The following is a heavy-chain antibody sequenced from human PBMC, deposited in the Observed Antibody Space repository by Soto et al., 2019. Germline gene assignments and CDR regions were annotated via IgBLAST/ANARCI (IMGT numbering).Heavy chain of an antibody. CDR2: ISYEGRNK. CDR3: AKDRGVEVTTRFFAY. CDR1: GFTFSSYG. D-gene: IGHD4-17*01. J-gene: IGHJ4*02. Sequence: QVQLVESGGGVVQPGRSLRLSCAASGFTFSSYGMHWVRQAPGKGLEWVAVISYEGRNKNYADSVKGRFTISRDNSKNTRYLQMNSLRAEDTAVYYCAKDRGVEVTTRFFAYWGQGTLGTVS. V-gene: IGHV3-30*18.